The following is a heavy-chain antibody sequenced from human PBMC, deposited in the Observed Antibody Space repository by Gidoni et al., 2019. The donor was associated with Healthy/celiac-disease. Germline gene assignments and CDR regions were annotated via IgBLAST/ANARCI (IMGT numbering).Heavy chain of an antibody. CDR2: IYYSEST. J-gene: IGHJ5*02. CDR3: ARHLSRRWLQLNWFDP. V-gene: IGHV4-39*01. CDR1: GGSISSSSYY. Sequence: QLQLQESGPGLVKPSETLSLTCTVSGGSISSSSYYWGWIRQPPGKGLEWIGSIYYSESTYYNPSLKSRVTISVDTSKNQFSLKLSSVTAADTAVYYCARHLSRRWLQLNWFDPWGQGTLVTVSS. D-gene: IGHD5-12*01.